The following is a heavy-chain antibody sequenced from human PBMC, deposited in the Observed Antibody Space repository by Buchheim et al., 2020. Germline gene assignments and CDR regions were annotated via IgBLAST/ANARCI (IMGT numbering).Heavy chain of an antibody. D-gene: IGHD6-13*01. V-gene: IGHV3-23*01. J-gene: IGHJ4*02. CDR3: AKDRDYSRPPYGFDY. CDR1: GFTFSRYG. CDR2: ISESGGNT. Sequence: EVQLLESGGGSLQPGGSLRLSCAASGFTFSRYGMSWVRQAPGKGLEWVSRISESGGNTYYADSVKGRFTISSDNSKNTLYLQMNSLRVEDTAVYYCAKDRDYSRPPYGFDYWGQGTL.